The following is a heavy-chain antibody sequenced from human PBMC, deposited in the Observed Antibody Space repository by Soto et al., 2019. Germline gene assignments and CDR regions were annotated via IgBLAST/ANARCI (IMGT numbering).Heavy chain of an antibody. CDR2: IYHSGST. J-gene: IGHJ5*02. D-gene: IGHD3-3*01. CDR3: ARIPLEWLLYPDVNWFDP. CDR1: GYSISSGYY. Sequence: KPSETLSLTCAVSGYSISSGYYWGWIRQPPGKGLEWIGSIYHSGSTYYNPSLKSRVTISVDTSKNQFSLKLSSVTAADTAVYYCARIPLEWLLYPDVNWFDPWGQGTLVTVSS. V-gene: IGHV4-38-2*01.